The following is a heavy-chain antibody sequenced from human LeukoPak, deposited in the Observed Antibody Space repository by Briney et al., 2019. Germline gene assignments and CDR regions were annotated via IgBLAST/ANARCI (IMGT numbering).Heavy chain of an antibody. CDR3: ARNAAGIAVAGTGVYYYYGMDV. Sequence: PSETLSLTCTVSGGSISSGGYYWSWIRQHPGKGLEWVVHIYYSGSTHYNPSLKSRVTISVDTSKNQFSLKLSSVPAADTAVYYCARNAAGIAVAGTGVYYYYGMDVWGQGTTVTVSS. D-gene: IGHD6-19*01. V-gene: IGHV4-31*03. CDR2: IYYSGST. CDR1: GGSISSGGYY. J-gene: IGHJ6*02.